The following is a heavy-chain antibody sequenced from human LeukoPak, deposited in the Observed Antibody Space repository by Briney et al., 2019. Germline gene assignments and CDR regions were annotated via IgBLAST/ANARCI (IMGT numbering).Heavy chain of an antibody. CDR1: GFTFSNYA. CDR2: ISSSGAGT. D-gene: IGHD6-13*01. Sequence: GGSLRLSCAASGFTFSNYAMTWVRQAPGQGLEWVSAISSSGAGTYYADSVKGRFTISRDNSKNTLYLQVHSLRAEDTAVYYCATNTSSWSFDYWGQGTLVTVSS. V-gene: IGHV3-23*01. J-gene: IGHJ4*02. CDR3: ATNTSSWSFDY.